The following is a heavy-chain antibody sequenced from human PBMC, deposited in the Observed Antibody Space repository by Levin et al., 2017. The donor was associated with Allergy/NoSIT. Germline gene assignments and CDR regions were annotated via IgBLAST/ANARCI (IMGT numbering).Heavy chain of an antibody. Sequence: GESLKISCAASGFTFSSYAMHWVRQAPGKGLEWVAFISYDGSNKYYADSVKGRFTISRDNSKNTLYLQMNSLRAEDTAVYYCARDFRVYYYGSGSYHLGYWGQGTLVTVSS. D-gene: IGHD3-10*01. CDR2: ISYDGSNK. J-gene: IGHJ4*02. CDR1: GFTFSSYA. V-gene: IGHV3-30-3*01. CDR3: ARDFRVYYYGSGSYHLGY.